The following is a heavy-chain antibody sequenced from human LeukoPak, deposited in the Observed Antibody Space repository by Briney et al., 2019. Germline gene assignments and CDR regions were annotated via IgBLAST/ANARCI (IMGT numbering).Heavy chain of an antibody. V-gene: IGHV3-23*01. Sequence: GGSLRLSCAASGFTFSSYAMSWVRQAPGKGLEWVSAFSGSGGDTYYADSVKGRSTISRDNSKNTLYLQMNSLRAEDTAVYYCVKSGYNRFDYWGQGTLVTVSS. D-gene: IGHD5-24*01. CDR3: VKSGYNRFDY. CDR2: FSGSGGDT. CDR1: GFTFSSYA. J-gene: IGHJ4*02.